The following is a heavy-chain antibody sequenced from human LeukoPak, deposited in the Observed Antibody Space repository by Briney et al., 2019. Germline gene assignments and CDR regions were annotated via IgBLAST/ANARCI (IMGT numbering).Heavy chain of an antibody. D-gene: IGHD6-13*01. CDR2: IYSGGST. Sequence: GSLRLSCAASGFTVSSNYMSWVRQAPGKGLEWVSVIYSGGSTYYADSVKGRFTISRDNSKNTLYLQMNSLRAEDTAVYYCARGFRSSTSWYFFDYWGQGTLVTVSS. CDR3: ARGFRSSTSWYFFDY. CDR1: GFTVSSNY. J-gene: IGHJ4*02. V-gene: IGHV3-53*01.